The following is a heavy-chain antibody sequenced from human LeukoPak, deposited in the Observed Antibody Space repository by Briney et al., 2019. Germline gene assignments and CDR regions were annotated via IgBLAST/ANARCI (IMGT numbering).Heavy chain of an antibody. V-gene: IGHV4-39*01. J-gene: IGHJ6*03. CDR3: ARSLAVAGTYCMDV. CDR2: IYYSGST. CDR1: GGSISSSSYY. D-gene: IGHD6-19*01. Sequence: SETLSLTCTVSGGSISSSSYYWGWIRQPPGKGLEWIGSIYYSGSTYYNPSLKSRVTISVDTSKNQFSLKLSSVTAADTAVYYCARSLAVAGTYCMDVWGKGTTVTVSS.